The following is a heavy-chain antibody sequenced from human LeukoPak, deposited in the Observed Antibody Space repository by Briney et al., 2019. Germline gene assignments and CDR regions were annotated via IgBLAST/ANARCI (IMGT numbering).Heavy chain of an antibody. CDR2: IIPIFGTA. CDR1: GGTFSSYA. J-gene: IGHJ6*03. CDR3: ASPAVDYYYDYYMDI. D-gene: IGHD2-2*01. Sequence: ASVKVSCKASGGTFSSYAISWVRQAPGQGLEWMGGIIPIFGTANYAQKFQGRVTITTDESTSTAYMELSSLRSEDTAVYYCASPAVDYYYDYYMDICGKGTTVTVSS. V-gene: IGHV1-69*05.